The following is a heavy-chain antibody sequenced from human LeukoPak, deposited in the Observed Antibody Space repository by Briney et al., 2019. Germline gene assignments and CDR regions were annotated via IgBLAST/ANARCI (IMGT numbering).Heavy chain of an antibody. CDR2: IYSSGST. Sequence: PGGSLRLSCAASGFTLSSNYMSWVRQAPGKGLEWVSIIYSSGSTYYADSVKGRFTISRDNSKNTLYLQMNSLRAEDTAVYYCARYGLGAHAFDIWGQGTMVTVSS. CDR1: GFTLSSNY. D-gene: IGHD3/OR15-3a*01. J-gene: IGHJ3*02. CDR3: ARYGLGAHAFDI. V-gene: IGHV3-66*01.